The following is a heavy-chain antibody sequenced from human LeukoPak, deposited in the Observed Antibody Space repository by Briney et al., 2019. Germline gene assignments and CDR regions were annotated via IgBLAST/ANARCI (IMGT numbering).Heavy chain of an antibody. D-gene: IGHD1-26*01. V-gene: IGHV1-18*04. CDR1: GYSFTSYG. CDR2: ISTYDGNT. Sequence: GASVKISCKASGYSFTSYGISWVRQAPGQGLEWMGWISTYDGNTNYAQRVQDRLTMTTDSSTSTAYMELRSLRSDDTAVYYCASARGKGSYYIDYWGQGTLVTVSS. J-gene: IGHJ4*02. CDR3: ASARGKGSYYIDY.